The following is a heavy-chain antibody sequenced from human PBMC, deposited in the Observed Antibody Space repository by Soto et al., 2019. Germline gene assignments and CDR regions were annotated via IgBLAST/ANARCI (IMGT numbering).Heavy chain of an antibody. CDR2: IYYNGNT. Sequence: QVQLQESGPGLVKPSETLSLTCGVSGGSSSNHYWSWIRQPPGKGLEWIGYIYYNGNTNYNPSVTRRVTMAVGPSRNQISLKLTTVTDADTAVYYCTRANWYSEYWGQGTLVTVSS. CDR3: TRANWYSEY. CDR1: GGSSSNHY. V-gene: IGHV4-59*11. J-gene: IGHJ4*02. D-gene: IGHD1-1*01.